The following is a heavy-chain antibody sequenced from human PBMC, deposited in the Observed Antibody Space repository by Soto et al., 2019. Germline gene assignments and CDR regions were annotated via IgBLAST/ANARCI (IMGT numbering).Heavy chain of an antibody. CDR1: GFTFSSYA. Sequence: GGSLRLSCAASGFTFSSYAMSWVRRAPGKGLEWVSAISGSGGSTYYADSVKGRFTISRDNSKNTLYLQMNSLRAEDTAVYYCAKIRYYYDSSGPYWGQGTLVTVPS. J-gene: IGHJ4*02. CDR3: AKIRYYYDSSGPY. V-gene: IGHV3-23*01. D-gene: IGHD3-22*01. CDR2: ISGSGGST.